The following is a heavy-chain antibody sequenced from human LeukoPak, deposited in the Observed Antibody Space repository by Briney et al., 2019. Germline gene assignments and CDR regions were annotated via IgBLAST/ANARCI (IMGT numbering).Heavy chain of an antibody. CDR2: FDPEDGET. V-gene: IGHV1-24*01. D-gene: IGHD5-12*01. J-gene: IGHJ6*02. Sequence: ASVKVSRKVSGYTLSELSTHWVRQAPGKGLEWMGGFDPEDGETIYAQKFQGRVTMTEDTSTDTAYMELSSLRSEDTAVYYCATGRVATTLVYYGMDVWGQGTTVTVSS. CDR3: ATGRVATTLVYYGMDV. CDR1: GYTLSELS.